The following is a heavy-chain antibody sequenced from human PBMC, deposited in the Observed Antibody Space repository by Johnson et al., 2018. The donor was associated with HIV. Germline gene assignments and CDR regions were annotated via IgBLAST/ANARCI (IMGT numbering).Heavy chain of an antibody. V-gene: IGHV3-20*04. Sequence: EQLVESGGGVVRPGGSLRLSCAASGFAFDDYGMSWVRQAPGKGLDWVSGINWNGGSTGYAGSVKGRFTISRDNDKNSLYLQMDSLRAEDTAVYYCAKARGYSYGGDAFDIWGQGTMVTVSS. CDR2: INWNGGST. J-gene: IGHJ3*02. D-gene: IGHD5-18*01. CDR3: AKARGYSYGGDAFDI. CDR1: GFAFDDYG.